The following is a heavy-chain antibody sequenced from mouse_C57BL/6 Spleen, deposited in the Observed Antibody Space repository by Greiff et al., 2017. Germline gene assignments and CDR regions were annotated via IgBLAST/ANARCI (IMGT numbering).Heavy chain of an antibody. J-gene: IGHJ3*01. V-gene: IGHV1-26*01. CDR3: ARGKGLRLGFAY. Sequence: EVQLQQSGPELVKPGASVKISCKASGYTFTDYYMNWVKQSHGKSLEWIGDINPNNGGTSYNQKFKGKATLTVDKSSSTAYMELRSLTSEDSAVYYCARGKGLRLGFAYWGQGTLVTVSA. CDR1: GYTFTDYY. CDR2: INPNNGGT. D-gene: IGHD3-2*02.